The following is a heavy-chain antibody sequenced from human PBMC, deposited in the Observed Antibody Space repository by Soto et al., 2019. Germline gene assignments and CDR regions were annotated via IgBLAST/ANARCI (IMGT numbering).Heavy chain of an antibody. D-gene: IGHD3-22*01. Sequence: QVQLVQSGAEVKKPGSSVKVSCKASGGTFNSYAISWVRQAPGQGLEWMGGIIPIFGTADYAQKFQGRATITAVESTSTAYMDLSSLRAEDTAVYYCASHHDSGGYYYRGLDYWGQGTLVTVSS. J-gene: IGHJ4*02. CDR2: IIPIFGTA. V-gene: IGHV1-69*12. CDR1: GGTFNSYA. CDR3: ASHHDSGGYYYRGLDY.